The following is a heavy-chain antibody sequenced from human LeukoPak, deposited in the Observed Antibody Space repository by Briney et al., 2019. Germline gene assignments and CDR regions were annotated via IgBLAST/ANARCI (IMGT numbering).Heavy chain of an antibody. D-gene: IGHD3-22*01. J-gene: IGHJ4*02. CDR1: GFTFGAYT. CDR2: IFSRSESI. V-gene: IGHV3-21*06. CDR3: ARDFFHSSESRPFDY. Sequence: GGSLRLSCAASGFTFGAYTINWVRQAPGKGLEWVSCIFSRSESILYADSVKGRFTISRDNAKNLLYLQMDSLRVKDTAVYYCARDFFHSSESRPFDYWGQGTLVTVSS.